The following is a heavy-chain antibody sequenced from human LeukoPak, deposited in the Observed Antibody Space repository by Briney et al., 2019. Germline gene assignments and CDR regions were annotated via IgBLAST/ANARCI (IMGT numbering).Heavy chain of an antibody. CDR3: ARAARQGFTMIVVPFFYFDL. CDR2: INHSGST. Sequence: PSQTLSLTCTVSGGSICSGASDWGWIRQHPKRGLEWVGYINHSGSTYYNPSLGSRVTMSVDTSKNQFSLKLSSVTAADSAVYYCARAARQGFTMIVVPFFYFDLWGRGTLVTVSS. D-gene: IGHD3-22*01. J-gene: IGHJ2*01. V-gene: IGHV4-31*03. CDR1: GGSICSGASD.